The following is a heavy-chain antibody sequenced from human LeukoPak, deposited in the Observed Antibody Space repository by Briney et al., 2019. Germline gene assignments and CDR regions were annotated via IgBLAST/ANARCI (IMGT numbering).Heavy chain of an antibody. CDR3: ARGIAATDV. D-gene: IGHD2-15*01. J-gene: IGHJ6*02. CDR2: IYNNGNT. CDR1: GGSISNDDFY. V-gene: IGHV4-30-4*01. Sequence: SETLSLTCAVSGGSISNDDFYYSWIRQPPGNGLEWIGYIYNNGNTHYNPSLRSRLTISLDTSRNHLSLTVGSVTAADTAVYYCARGIAATDVWGHGTTVIVSS.